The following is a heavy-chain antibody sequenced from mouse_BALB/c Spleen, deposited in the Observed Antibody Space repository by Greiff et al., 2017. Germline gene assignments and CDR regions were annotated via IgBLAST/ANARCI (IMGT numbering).Heavy chain of an antibody. D-gene: IGHD4-1*01. CDR1: GYTFTSYW. Sequence: LQQPGSELVRPGASVKLSCKASGYTFTSYWMHWVKQRPGQGLEWIGNIYPGSGSTNYDEKFKSKATLTVDTSSSTAYMQLSSLTSEDSAVYYCTGNWAIAMDYWGQGTSVTVSS. V-gene: IGHV1S22*01. J-gene: IGHJ4*01. CDR3: TGNWAIAMDY. CDR2: IYPGSGST.